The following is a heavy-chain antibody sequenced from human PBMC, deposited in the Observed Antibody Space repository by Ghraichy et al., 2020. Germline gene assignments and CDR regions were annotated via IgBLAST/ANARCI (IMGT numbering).Heavy chain of an antibody. CDR2: VSHSGNT. V-gene: IGHV4-34*01. Sequence: SETLSLTCAVYGWSFSKYYWSWIRQPPGKGLEWIGEVSHSGNTTYNPSLASRVTVSVDTSKNQLSLKLNSVTAADTAVYFCARWTFGDYGKTQYWGQGTLVSVSS. CDR1: GWSFSKYY. CDR3: ARWTFGDYGKTQY. J-gene: IGHJ4*02. D-gene: IGHD4-17*01.